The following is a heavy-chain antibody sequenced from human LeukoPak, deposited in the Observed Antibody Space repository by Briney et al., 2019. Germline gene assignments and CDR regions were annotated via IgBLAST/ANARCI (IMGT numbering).Heavy chain of an antibody. CDR3: ARYHTGGF. D-gene: IGHD1-14*01. J-gene: IGHJ4*02. V-gene: IGHV3-74*01. CDR2: ISQDGSDT. Sequence: GGSLRLSCEASGFTCSNYWIHWVCQATGKGLEWVSRISQDGSDTIYADSVKRRLTVSRDNAKNTVFLQLSSLKAEDTAVYYCARYHTGGFWGQGRLVTVSS. CDR1: GFTCSNYW.